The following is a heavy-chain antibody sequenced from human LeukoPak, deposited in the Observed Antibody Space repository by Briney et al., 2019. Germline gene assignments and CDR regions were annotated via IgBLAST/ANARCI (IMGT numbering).Heavy chain of an antibody. J-gene: IGHJ4*02. CDR3: AKDAAGGIFDY. V-gene: IGHV3-30*18. CDR1: GFTFSGYA. Sequence: PGGSLRLSCAASGFTFSGYAMNWVRQAPGKGLEWVAVISYDGSNKYYADSVKGRFTISRDNSKNTLYLQMNSLRAEDTAVYYCAKDAAGGIFDYWGQGTLATVSS. CDR2: ISYDGSNK. D-gene: IGHD6-13*01.